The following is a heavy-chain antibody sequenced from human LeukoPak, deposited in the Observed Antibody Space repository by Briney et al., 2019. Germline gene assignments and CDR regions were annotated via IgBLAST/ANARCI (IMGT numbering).Heavy chain of an antibody. V-gene: IGHV4-59*01. CDR2: IYYSGST. CDR3: AREENSRGPLDY. J-gene: IGHJ4*02. CDR1: GGSISSYY. Sequence: SETLSLTCTVSGGSISSYYWSWIRQPPGKGLEWIGYIYYSGSTNYNPSLKSRVTISVDTSKNQFSLKLSSVTAADTAVYYCAREENSRGPLDYWGQGTLVTVSS. D-gene: IGHD6-25*01.